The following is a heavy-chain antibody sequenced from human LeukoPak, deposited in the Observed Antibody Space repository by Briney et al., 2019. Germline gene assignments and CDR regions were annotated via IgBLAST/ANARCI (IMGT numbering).Heavy chain of an antibody. Sequence: GRSLRLSCAASGFTFSSYAMHWVRQAPGKGLEWVAVISYDGSNKYYADSVKGRFTISRDNSKNTLYLQMNSLRAEDTAVYYCARDAVNGIMITFGGVIAPPDYWGQGTLVTVSS. V-gene: IGHV3-30*07. CDR2: ISYDGSNK. CDR1: GFTFSSYA. J-gene: IGHJ4*02. D-gene: IGHD3-16*02. CDR3: ARDAVNGIMITFGGVIAPPDY.